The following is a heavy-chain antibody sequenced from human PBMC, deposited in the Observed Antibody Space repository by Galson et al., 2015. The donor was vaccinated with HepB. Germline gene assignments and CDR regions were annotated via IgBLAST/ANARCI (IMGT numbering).Heavy chain of an antibody. Sequence: SLRLSCAASGFTFSNYYMNWVRQAPGKGLEWVSLISTSSSYIYYVDSVKGRFTISRDNAKNSLYLQMNSLRVEDTAMYYCARENTERLGQGAFDIWGQGTMVTVSS. V-gene: IGHV3-21*01. D-gene: IGHD5-18*01. CDR3: ARENTERLGQGAFDI. CDR1: GFTFSNYY. CDR2: ISTSSSYI. J-gene: IGHJ3*02.